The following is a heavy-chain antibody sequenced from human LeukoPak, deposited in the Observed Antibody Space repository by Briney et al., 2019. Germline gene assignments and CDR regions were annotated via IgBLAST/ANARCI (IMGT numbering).Heavy chain of an antibody. V-gene: IGHV4-59*01. D-gene: IGHD2-15*01. CDR1: GGSFSNYY. CDR3: ANTKGDCSGGSCYSGIFDY. J-gene: IGHJ4*02. Sequence: SETLSLTCTVSGGSFSNYYWSWIRQPSGKGLEWIAYFSYSGSTKYSPSLKSRVTISGDTSKDQFSLQLSSVTAADTVVYYCANTKGDCSGGSCYSGIFDYWGQGILVTVSS. CDR2: FSYSGST.